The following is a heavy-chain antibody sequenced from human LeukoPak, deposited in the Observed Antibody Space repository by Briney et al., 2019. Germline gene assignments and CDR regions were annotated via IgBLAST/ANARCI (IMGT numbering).Heavy chain of an antibody. CDR1: GGTFSSYA. J-gene: IGHJ4*02. V-gene: IGHV1-69*01. CDR3: ASSHYDILTGYRDY. CDR2: IIPIFGTA. D-gene: IGHD3-9*01. Sequence: GSSVKVSCKASGGTFSSYAISWVRQAPGQGLEWMGGIIPIFGTANYVQKFQGRVTITADESTSTAYMEESSLSSDDTAVYYYASSHYDILTGYRDYWGQGTLVTVSS.